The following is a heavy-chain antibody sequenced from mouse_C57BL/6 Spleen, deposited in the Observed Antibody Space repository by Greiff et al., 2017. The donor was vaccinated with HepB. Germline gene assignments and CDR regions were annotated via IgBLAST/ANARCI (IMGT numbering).Heavy chain of an antibody. Sequence: VQLQQSGPELVKPGASVKIPCKASGYTFTDYNMDWVKQSHGKSLEWIGDINPNNGGTIYNQKFKGKATLTVDKSSSTAYMELRSLTSEDTAVYYCARSGYYGSSYGWYFDVWGTGTTVTVSS. V-gene: IGHV1-18*01. CDR3: ARSGYYGSSYGWYFDV. D-gene: IGHD1-1*01. J-gene: IGHJ1*03. CDR1: GYTFTDYN. CDR2: INPNNGGT.